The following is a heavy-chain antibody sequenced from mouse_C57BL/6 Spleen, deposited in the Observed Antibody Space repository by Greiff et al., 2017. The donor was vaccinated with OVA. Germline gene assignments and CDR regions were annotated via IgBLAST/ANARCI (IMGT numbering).Heavy chain of an antibody. J-gene: IGHJ3*01. CDR2: INYDGSST. CDR1: GFTFSDYY. Sequence: EVHLVESEGGLVQPGSSMKLSCTASGFTFSDYYMAWVRQVPEKGLEWVANINYDGSSTYYLDSLKSRFIISRDNAKNILYLQMSSLKSEDTATYYCARGGPNWGFAYWGQGTLVTVSA. V-gene: IGHV5-16*01. CDR3: ARGGPNWGFAY. D-gene: IGHD4-1*01.